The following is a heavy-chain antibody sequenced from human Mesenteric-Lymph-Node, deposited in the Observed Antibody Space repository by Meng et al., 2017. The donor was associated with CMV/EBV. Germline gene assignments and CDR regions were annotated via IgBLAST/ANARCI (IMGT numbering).Heavy chain of an antibody. D-gene: IGHD2-2*01. CDR2: IYYSGST. J-gene: IGHJ3*02. Sequence: SETLSLTCTVSGGSISSHYWSWIRQPPGKGLEWIGYIYYSGSTNYNPSLKSRVTISVDTSKNQFSLKLSSVTAADTAVYYCARATGYCSSTSCSYDAFDIWGQGTTVTVSS. CDR1: GGSISSHY. V-gene: IGHV4-59*11. CDR3: ARATGYCSSTSCSYDAFDI.